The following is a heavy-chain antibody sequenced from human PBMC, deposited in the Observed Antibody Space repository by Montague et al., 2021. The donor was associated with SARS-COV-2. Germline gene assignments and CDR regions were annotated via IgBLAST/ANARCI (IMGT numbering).Heavy chain of an antibody. CDR1: GDSVSSSDHY. Sequence: SETLSLTCTVSGDSVSSSDHYWGWIRQPPGKGLEWLGIVYYSRYTYYNPSVKGRVTISIDASKNQFSLKLNSLTATDTAIYHCARRRLREDYFDFWGQGTLLTISS. CDR2: VYYSRYT. V-gene: IGHV4-39*01. D-gene: IGHD4-17*01. CDR3: ARRRLREDYFDF. J-gene: IGHJ4*02.